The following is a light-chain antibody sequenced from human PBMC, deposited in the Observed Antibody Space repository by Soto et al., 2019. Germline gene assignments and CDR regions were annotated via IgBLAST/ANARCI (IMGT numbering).Light chain of an antibody. Sequence: DIVMTQFPLSLPVTPGEPASISCRSSQSLLHSNGYNYLDWYLQKPGQSPQLLIYLGSNRASGVPDRFSGSGSGTDFTLKISRVEAEDVGVYYCMQALQTPPHTFGQGTKLEIK. V-gene: IGKV2-28*01. J-gene: IGKJ2*01. CDR1: QSLLHSNGYNY. CDR3: MQALQTPPHT. CDR2: LGS.